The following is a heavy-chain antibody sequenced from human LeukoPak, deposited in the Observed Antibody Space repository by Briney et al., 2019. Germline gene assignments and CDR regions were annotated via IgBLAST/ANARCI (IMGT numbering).Heavy chain of an antibody. J-gene: IGHJ4*02. D-gene: IGHD1-1*01. CDR3: ARGAGTRVAPYYFDH. V-gene: IGHV3-23*01. CDR1: GFTFSSSA. CDR2: ISASGGST. Sequence: AGGSLRLSCAASGFTFSSSAMSWVRQVPGKGLEWVSGISASGGSTYYADSVKGRFTISRDNSKSTLSLQMNSLRTEDTSMYYCARGAGTRVAPYYFDHWGQGTLVTVSS.